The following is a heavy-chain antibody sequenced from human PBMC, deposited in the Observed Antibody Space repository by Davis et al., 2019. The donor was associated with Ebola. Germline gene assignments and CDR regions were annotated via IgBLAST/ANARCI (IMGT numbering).Heavy chain of an antibody. D-gene: IGHD4-23*01. CDR3: AGDYGGQVNWFDP. CDR1: GYTFNIYH. CDR2: INPSGDST. J-gene: IGHJ5*02. V-gene: IGHV1-46*02. Sequence: ASVKVSCKASGYTFNIYHVHWVRQAPGQGLEWMGIINPSGDSTSYAQTFQSRLNVTRDTSTSTVYMELTSLTSDDTAVYYCAGDYGGQVNWFDPWGQGTLVTVSS.